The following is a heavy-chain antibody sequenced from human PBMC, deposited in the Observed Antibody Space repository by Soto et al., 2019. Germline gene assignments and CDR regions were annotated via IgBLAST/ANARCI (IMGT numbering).Heavy chain of an antibody. CDR1: GFTFSSYW. Sequence: GGSLRLSCAASGFTFSSYWMHWVRQAPGKGLVWVSRINSDGSSTSYADSVKGRFTISRDNAKNTLYLQMNSLRAEDTAVYYCARVMSSNYYYYYGMDVWGQGTTVTVSS. D-gene: IGHD3-10*02. CDR2: INSDGSST. V-gene: IGHV3-74*01. CDR3: ARVMSSNYYYYYGMDV. J-gene: IGHJ6*02.